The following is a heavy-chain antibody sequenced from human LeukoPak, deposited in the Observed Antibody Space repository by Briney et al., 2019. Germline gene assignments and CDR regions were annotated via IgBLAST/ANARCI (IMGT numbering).Heavy chain of an antibody. Sequence: PSETLSLTCAVYGGSFSGYYWSWIRQPPGKGLEWIGEINHSGSTNYNPSLKSRVTISVDTSKNQFSLKLSSVTAADTAVYYCAGGSSAKPSGGSCYDYWGQGTLVTVSS. CDR2: INHSGST. J-gene: IGHJ4*02. CDR3: AGGSSAKPSGGSCYDY. D-gene: IGHD2-15*01. V-gene: IGHV4-34*01. CDR1: GGSFSGYY.